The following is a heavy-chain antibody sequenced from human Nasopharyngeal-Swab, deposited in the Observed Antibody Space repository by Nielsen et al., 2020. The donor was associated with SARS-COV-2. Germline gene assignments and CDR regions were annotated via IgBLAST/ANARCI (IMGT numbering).Heavy chain of an antibody. CDR1: GFTFSSYW. Sequence: GESLKISCAASGFTFSSYWMHWVRQAPGKGLVWVSRINSDGSITRDADSVKGRFTISRDNAKNTLYLQMNSLRAEDTAVYYCARPGSSGSYDAFDIWGQGTMVTVSS. J-gene: IGHJ3*02. V-gene: IGHV3-74*01. D-gene: IGHD6-19*01. CDR3: ARPGSSGSYDAFDI. CDR2: INSDGSIT.